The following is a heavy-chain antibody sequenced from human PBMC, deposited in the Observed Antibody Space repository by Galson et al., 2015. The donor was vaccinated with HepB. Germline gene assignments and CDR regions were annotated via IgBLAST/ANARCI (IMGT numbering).Heavy chain of an antibody. Sequence: SETLSLTCAVYGGSFSGYYWSWIRQPPGKGLEWIGEINHSGSTNYNPSLKSRVTISVDTSKNQFSLKLSSVTAADTAVYYCARGLDIVVVVAATAVLHWFDPWGQGTLVTVSS. CDR3: ARGLDIVVVVAATAVLHWFDP. D-gene: IGHD2-15*01. CDR2: INHSGST. J-gene: IGHJ5*02. V-gene: IGHV4-34*01. CDR1: GGSFSGYY.